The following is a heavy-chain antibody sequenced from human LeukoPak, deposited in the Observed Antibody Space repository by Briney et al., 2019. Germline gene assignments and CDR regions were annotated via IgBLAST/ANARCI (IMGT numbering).Heavy chain of an antibody. CDR3: ARLRFLEWEGYYFDY. V-gene: IGHV4-61*02. CDR1: GGSISSGSYY. CDR2: IYTSGST. J-gene: IGHJ4*02. D-gene: IGHD3-3*01. Sequence: PSETLSLTCTVSGGSISSGSYYWSWIRQPAGKGLEWIGRIYTSGSTNYNPSLKSRVTISVDTSKNQFSLKLSSVTAADTAVYYCARLRFLEWEGYYFDYWGQGILVTVSS.